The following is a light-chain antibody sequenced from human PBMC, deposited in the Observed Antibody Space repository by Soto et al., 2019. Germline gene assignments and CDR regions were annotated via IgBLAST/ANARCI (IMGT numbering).Light chain of an antibody. CDR2: DVS. J-gene: IGLJ3*02. Sequence: QSALTQPRSVSGSPGQSVTISCTGTSSDVGGYNYVSWYQHHAGKAPKLRIYDVSKRSSGVPDRFSGSKSGNTASLTISGLQAEDEAEYYCCSYAGSNTLVFGGGTKVTVL. CDR1: SSDVGGYNY. CDR3: CSYAGSNTLV. V-gene: IGLV2-11*01.